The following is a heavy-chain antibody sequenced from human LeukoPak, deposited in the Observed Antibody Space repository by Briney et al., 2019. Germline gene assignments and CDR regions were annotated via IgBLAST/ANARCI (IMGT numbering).Heavy chain of an antibody. J-gene: IGHJ4*01. D-gene: IGHD3-10*01. CDR1: GGSISSYY. CDR2: IYYSGST. CDR3: AIHESDLCFGVLLAYYFDN. Sequence: SETLSLTCTVSGGSISSYYWSWIRQPPGKGLEWIGYIYYSGSTNYNPSLKSRVTISVDTSKNQFSLKLSSVTAADTAVYYCAIHESDLCFGVLLAYYFDNWGHVTLVTAYS. V-gene: IGHV4-59*08.